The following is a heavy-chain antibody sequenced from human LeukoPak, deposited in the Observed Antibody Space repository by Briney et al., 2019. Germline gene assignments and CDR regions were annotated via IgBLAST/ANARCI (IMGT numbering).Heavy chain of an antibody. Sequence: GGSLRLSCAASGFTFSSYSMNWVRQAPGKGLEWVSSISSSSSYIYYADSVKGRFTISRDNSKNTLYLQMNSLRAEDTAVYYCAKDYSSSWYLGAFDIWGQGTMVTVSS. CDR2: ISSSSSYI. CDR3: AKDYSSSWYLGAFDI. CDR1: GFTFSSYS. V-gene: IGHV3-21*04. J-gene: IGHJ3*02. D-gene: IGHD6-13*01.